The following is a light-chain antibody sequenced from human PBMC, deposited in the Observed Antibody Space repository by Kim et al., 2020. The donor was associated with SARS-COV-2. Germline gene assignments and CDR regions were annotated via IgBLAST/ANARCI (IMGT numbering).Light chain of an antibody. CDR2: GAS. J-gene: IGKJ4*01. CDR3: QQYNNWPLT. Sequence: EIVMTQSPVTLSVSPGERATLSCRASQSVSSNLAWYQQKPGQAPRLLIYGASTRATGIPARFSGSGSGTEFTLTISSLQSEDFAVYYCQQYNNWPLTFGGGTKLEIK. CDR1: QSVSSN. V-gene: IGKV3-15*01.